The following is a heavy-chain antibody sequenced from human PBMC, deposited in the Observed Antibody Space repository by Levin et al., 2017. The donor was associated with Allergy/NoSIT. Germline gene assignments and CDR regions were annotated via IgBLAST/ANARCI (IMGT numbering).Heavy chain of an antibody. CDR1: GFTFSSYA. CDR3: AKTYYEYSFDY. J-gene: IGHJ4*02. V-gene: IGHV3-23*01. D-gene: IGHD3-22*01. Sequence: GESLKISCAASGFTFSSYAMSWVRQAPGKGLEWVSAISGSGDSAYYADSVKGRFTISRDNSKNTLYLHMNSLRAEDTAVYYCAKTYYEYSFDYWGQGTMVTVSS. CDR2: ISGSGDSA.